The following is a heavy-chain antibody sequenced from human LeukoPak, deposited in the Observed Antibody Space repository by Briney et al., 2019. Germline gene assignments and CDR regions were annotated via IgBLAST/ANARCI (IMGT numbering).Heavy chain of an antibody. D-gene: IGHD3-22*01. Sequence: PGGSLRLSCAASGFTFSSFGMHWVRQAPGKGLEWVAVIWYEGSNKYYADSVKGRFTISRDNSKNTLYLQMNSLRAEDTAVYYCARDSLPYYDSSGYRLTPFDYWGQGTLVTVSS. CDR2: IWYEGSNK. V-gene: IGHV3-33*01. CDR3: ARDSLPYYDSSGYRLTPFDY. CDR1: GFTFSSFG. J-gene: IGHJ4*02.